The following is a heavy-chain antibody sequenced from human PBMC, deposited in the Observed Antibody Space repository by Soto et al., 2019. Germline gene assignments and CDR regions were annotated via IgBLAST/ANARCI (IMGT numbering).Heavy chain of an antibody. CDR1: GYTFTGYY. CDR2: INPNSDGT. V-gene: IGHV1-2*02. D-gene: IGHD6-13*01. CDR3: AREVAAAGHYFDY. Sequence: ASVKVSCKASGYTFTGYYIHWVRQAPGQGLEWMGWINPNSDGTKYAQKFQGRVTMTRDTSISTAYMDLSSLRSDDTAVYYCAREVAAAGHYFDYWGQGTLATVSS. J-gene: IGHJ4*02.